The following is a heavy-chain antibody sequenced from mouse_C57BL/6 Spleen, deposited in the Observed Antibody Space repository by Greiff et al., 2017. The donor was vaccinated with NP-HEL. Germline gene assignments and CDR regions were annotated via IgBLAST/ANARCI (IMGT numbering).Heavy chain of an antibody. CDR2: INPYNGGT. CDR3: ANYYGSSSFFDY. CDR1: GYTFTDYY. V-gene: IGHV1-19*01. D-gene: IGHD1-1*01. J-gene: IGHJ2*01. Sequence: VQLQQSGPVLVKPGASVKMSCKASGYTFTDYYMNWVKQSHGKSLEWIGVINPYNGGTSYHQQFKVKATLTVDKSSSTAYMELNSLTSEDSAVYYCANYYGSSSFFDYWGQGTTLTVSS.